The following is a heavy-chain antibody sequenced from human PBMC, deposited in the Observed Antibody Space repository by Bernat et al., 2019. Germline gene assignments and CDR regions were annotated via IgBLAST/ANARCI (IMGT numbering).Heavy chain of an antibody. V-gene: IGHV1-18*01. CDR2: INTDNGDT. Sequence: QVQLVQSGAEVKNPGASVTVSCKASGYSFTNYGISWVRQAPGQGPEWVGWINTDNGDTNYAQRLQGRVTLTTDSSTDTAYMELRSLRSDDTAFYYCASDWAGATSTISDHWGQGTLVTVSS. CDR3: ASDWAGATSTISDH. CDR1: GYSFTNYG. J-gene: IGHJ4*02. D-gene: IGHD1-1*01.